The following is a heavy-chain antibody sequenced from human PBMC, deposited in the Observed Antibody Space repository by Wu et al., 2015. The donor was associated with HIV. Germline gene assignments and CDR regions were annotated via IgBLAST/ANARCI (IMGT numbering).Heavy chain of an antibody. Sequence: QVQLVQSGAEVKKPGASVKVSCKASGYTFTSYYMHWVRQAPGQGLEWMGIINPSGGSTSYAQKFQGRVTMTRDTSTSTVYMELSSLRSEDTAVYYCARDLRGGGRREDAFDIWGQGTMVTVSS. CDR1: GYTFTSYY. CDR2: INPSGGST. D-gene: IGHD2-15*01. J-gene: IGHJ3*02. V-gene: IGHV1-46*01. CDR3: ARDLRGGGRREDAFDI.